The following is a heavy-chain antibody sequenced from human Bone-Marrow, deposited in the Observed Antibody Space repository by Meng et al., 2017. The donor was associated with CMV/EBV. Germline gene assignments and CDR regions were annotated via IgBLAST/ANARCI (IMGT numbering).Heavy chain of an antibody. CDR1: GGSFSGYY. CDR2: INHSGST. D-gene: IGHD3-3*01. CDR3: ARGFSWYYDF. Sequence: GSLRLSCAVYGGSFSGYYWSWIRQPPGKGLEWIGEINHSGSTNYSPSPSLKSRVTISVDTSKNQFSLKLSSVTAADTAVYYCARGFSWYYDFWGQGIMVTVSS. V-gene: IGHV4-34*01. J-gene: IGHJ3*01.